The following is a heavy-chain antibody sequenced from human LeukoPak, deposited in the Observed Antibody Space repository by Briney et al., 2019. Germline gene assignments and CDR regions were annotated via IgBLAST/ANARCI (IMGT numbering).Heavy chain of an antibody. D-gene: IGHD6-19*01. CDR2: ISPDGSQE. CDR3: ASQPSAVAGNY. CDR1: GFTFSSYW. Sequence: GGSLRLSCAASGFTFSSYWMTWVRQAPGKGLEWVANISPDGSQEFYVDSVRGRFSISRDNAQNSLDLQIHRLRVEDTGVYYCASQPSAVAGNYWGQGTLVTVSS. J-gene: IGHJ4*02. V-gene: IGHV3-7*02.